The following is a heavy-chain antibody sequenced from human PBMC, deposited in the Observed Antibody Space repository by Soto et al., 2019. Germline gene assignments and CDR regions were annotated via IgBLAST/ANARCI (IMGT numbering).Heavy chain of an antibody. CDR3: TTDTPYYDILGGPFDI. V-gene: IGHV3-15*01. Sequence: GGSLRLSCAASGFTFSNALMSWVRQAPGKGLEWVGRIKSKTDGGTTDYAAPVKGRFTISRDDSKNTLYLQMNSLKTEDTAVYYCTTDTPYYDILGGPFDIWGQGTMVTVSS. CDR1: GFTFSNAL. CDR2: IKSKTDGGTT. J-gene: IGHJ3*02. D-gene: IGHD3-9*01.